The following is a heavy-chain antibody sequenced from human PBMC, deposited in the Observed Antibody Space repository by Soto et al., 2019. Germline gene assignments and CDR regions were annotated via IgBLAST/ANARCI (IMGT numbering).Heavy chain of an antibody. Sequence: QVQLVESGGGVVQPGRSLRLSCTTSGFTFTNFGFHWVRQAPGKGLEWVAVIWYDGSNEEYADSVQGRFTIFRDNSKNTVYLQMHSLSADDSAVYYCARDPASNWNPRNHFDHWGQGTPVTVSS. D-gene: IGHD1-1*01. V-gene: IGHV3-33*01. CDR3: ARDPASNWNPRNHFDH. CDR2: IWYDGSNE. CDR1: GFTFTNFG. J-gene: IGHJ4*02.